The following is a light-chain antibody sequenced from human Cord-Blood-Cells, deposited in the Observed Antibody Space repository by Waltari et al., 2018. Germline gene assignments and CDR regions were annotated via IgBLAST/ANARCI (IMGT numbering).Light chain of an antibody. CDR1: SGSIASHD. CDR3: QSYDSSNWV. Sequence: NFMLTQPHSVSESPGKTVTISCTGSSGSIASHDVPWYQQRPGSAPTTVIYEDNQRPSGVPDRFSGSIDSSSNSASLTISGLKTEDEADYYCQSYDSSNWVFGGGTKLTVL. J-gene: IGLJ3*02. V-gene: IGLV6-57*02. CDR2: EDN.